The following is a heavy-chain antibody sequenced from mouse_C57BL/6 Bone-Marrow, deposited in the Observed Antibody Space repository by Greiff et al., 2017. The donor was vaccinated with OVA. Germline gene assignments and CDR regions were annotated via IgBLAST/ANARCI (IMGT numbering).Heavy chain of an antibody. V-gene: IGHV14-3*01. Sequence: EVKLEESVAELVRPGASVKLSCTATGFNIKNTYMHRVKQRPEQGLEWIGRIDPANGTTKYAPKFQGKATITADQYSNTAYLQLSSLTTEDTAIYYCARYSNYDYFEYGGQGTTRTVSS. CDR1: GFNIKNTY. D-gene: IGHD2-5*01. CDR2: IDPANGTT. CDR3: ARYSNYDYFEY. J-gene: IGHJ2*01.